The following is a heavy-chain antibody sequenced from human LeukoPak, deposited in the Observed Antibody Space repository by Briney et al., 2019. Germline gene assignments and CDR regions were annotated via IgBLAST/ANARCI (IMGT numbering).Heavy chain of an antibody. V-gene: IGHV4-59*01. CDR2: IYYTGST. J-gene: IGHJ4*02. CDR1: GGSINSYY. CDR3: ARLTTVTTYYFDY. D-gene: IGHD4-17*01. Sequence: SETLSLTCTVSGGSINSYYWSWIRQPPGKGLECIGHIYYTGSTYYKPSLESRVTISVDTAKNQISLKLSSVTAADTAVYYCARLTTVTTYYFDYWGQGTLVTVSS.